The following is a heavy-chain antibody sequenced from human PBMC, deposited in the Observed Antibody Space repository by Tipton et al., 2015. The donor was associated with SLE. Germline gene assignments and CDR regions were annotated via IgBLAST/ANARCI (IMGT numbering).Heavy chain of an antibody. CDR2: IYYSGST. Sequence: LRLSCNVSGGSISSSSYYWGWIRQPPGKGLEWIGSIYYSGSTYYNPSLKSRVTISVDTSKNQFYLKLSSVTAADTAVYYCARGATGSSSWYYWGQGTLVTVSS. D-gene: IGHD6-13*01. J-gene: IGHJ4*02. CDR1: GGSISSSSYY. V-gene: IGHV4-39*07. CDR3: ARGATGSSSWYY.